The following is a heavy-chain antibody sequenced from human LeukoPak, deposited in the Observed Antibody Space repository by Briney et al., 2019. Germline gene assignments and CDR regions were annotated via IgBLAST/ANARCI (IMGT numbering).Heavy chain of an antibody. CDR3: ARGAIAARLIDY. CDR1: GGSFSGYY. J-gene: IGHJ4*02. D-gene: IGHD6-6*01. CDR2: INHSGST. Sequence: SETLSLTCAVYGGSFSGYYWSWIRRPPGKGLEWIGEINHSGSTNYNPSLKSRVTISVDTSKNQFSLKLSSVTAADTAVYYCARGAIAARLIDYWGQGTLVTVSS. V-gene: IGHV4-34*01.